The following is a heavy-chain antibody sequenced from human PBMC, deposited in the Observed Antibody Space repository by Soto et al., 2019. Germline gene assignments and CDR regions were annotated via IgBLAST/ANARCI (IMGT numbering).Heavy chain of an antibody. V-gene: IGHV5-51*01. J-gene: IGHJ3*02. Sequence: GESLKISCKGSGYSFTSYWIGWVRQMPGKGLEWMGIIYPGDSDTRYSPSFQGQVTISADKSISTAYLQWSSLKASDTAMYYCARGQNSGYANRAFDIWGQGTMVTVSS. CDR3: ARGQNSGYANRAFDI. D-gene: IGHD5-12*01. CDR1: GYSFTSYW. CDR2: IYPGDSDT.